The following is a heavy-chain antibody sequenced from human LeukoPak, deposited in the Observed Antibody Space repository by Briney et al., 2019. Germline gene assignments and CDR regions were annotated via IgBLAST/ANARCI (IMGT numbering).Heavy chain of an antibody. J-gene: IGHJ4*02. V-gene: IGHV1-2*02. CDR1: RCTLTGYY. CDR3: ARRAPKAMTTFDY. CDR2: INPNSGGT. D-gene: IGHD2-2*01. Sequence: SVKVSFMATRCTLTGYYMHWVRQARANGVEWMGCINPNSGGTNYAQKFQGRITMTRDTSISTAYMELRRLRSDDTAVYYCARRAPKAMTTFDYWGQGTLVTVSS.